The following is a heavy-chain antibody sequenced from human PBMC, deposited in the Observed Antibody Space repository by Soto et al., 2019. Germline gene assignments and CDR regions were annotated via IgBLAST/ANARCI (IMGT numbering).Heavy chain of an antibody. J-gene: IGHJ4*02. D-gene: IGHD3-3*01. CDR2: IKSKTDGGTT. Sequence: GGSLRLSCAASGFTFSNAWMNWVRQAPGKGLEWVGRIKSKTDGGTTDYAAPVKGRFTISRDDSKNTLYLQMNSLKTEDTAVYYCTTGLGYDFRVFDYWGQGTLVTVSS. CDR1: GFTFSNAW. CDR3: TTGLGYDFRVFDY. V-gene: IGHV3-15*07.